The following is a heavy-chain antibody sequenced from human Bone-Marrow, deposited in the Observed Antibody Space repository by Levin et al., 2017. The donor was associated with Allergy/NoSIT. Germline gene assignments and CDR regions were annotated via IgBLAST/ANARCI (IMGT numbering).Heavy chain of an antibody. CDR2: IYYSGST. CDR1: GASISSFY. V-gene: IGHV4-59*08. D-gene: IGHD2-2*01. CDR3: ARQAVPAARNGVDS. Sequence: SQTLSLTCTVSGASISSFYWSWIRQPPGKGLEWIGYIYYSGSTNYSPSLKSRVSMSADMSRNQVYLTMSSVTAADTAVYYCARQAVPAARNGVDSWGQGTLVTVSS. J-gene: IGHJ4*02.